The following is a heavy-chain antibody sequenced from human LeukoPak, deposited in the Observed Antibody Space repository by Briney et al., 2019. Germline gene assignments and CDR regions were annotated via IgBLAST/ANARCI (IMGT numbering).Heavy chain of an antibody. J-gene: IGHJ4*02. CDR3: ARAPSMVRGEDY. CDR1: GFTFSSYG. V-gene: IGHV3-33*01. D-gene: IGHD3-10*01. CDR2: IWYDGSNK. Sequence: GGSLRLSCAASGFTFSSYGMHWVRQAPGKGLEWVAVIWYDGSNKYYADSVKGRFTISRDNSKNTLYLQMNSLRAEDTAVYYCARAPSMVRGEDYWGQGTLVTVSS.